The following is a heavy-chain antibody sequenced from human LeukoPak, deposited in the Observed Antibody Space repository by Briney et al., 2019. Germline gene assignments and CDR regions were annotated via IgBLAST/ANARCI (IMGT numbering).Heavy chain of an antibody. J-gene: IGHJ4*02. D-gene: IGHD1-26*01. CDR2: IWYDGSNK. CDR3: AKDGQVGAIGYFDY. Sequence: GGSLRLSCAASGFTFSSYGMHWVRQAPGKGLEWVAVIWYDGSNKYYADSVKGRFTISRDNSKNTLYLEMNSLRAEDTAGYYCAKDGQVGAIGYFDYRGQGTLVTVSS. V-gene: IGHV3-33*06. CDR1: GFTFSSYG.